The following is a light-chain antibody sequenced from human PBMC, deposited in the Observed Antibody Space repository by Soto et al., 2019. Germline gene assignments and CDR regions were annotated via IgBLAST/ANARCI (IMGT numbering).Light chain of an antibody. J-gene: IGLJ1*01. CDR1: SSDVGGYNH. CDR3: SSYTSTSAEV. V-gene: IGLV2-14*03. Sequence: QSVLTQPASVSGSPGQLITISCTGTSSDVGGYNHVSWYQHHPGKAPKLMIHDVSNRPSGVSNRFSGSKSGNTASLIISGLQAEDEADYYCSSYTSTSAEVFGTGTKVTVL. CDR2: DVS.